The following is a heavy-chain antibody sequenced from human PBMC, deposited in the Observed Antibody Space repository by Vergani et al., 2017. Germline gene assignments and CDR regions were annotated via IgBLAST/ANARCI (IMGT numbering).Heavy chain of an antibody. D-gene: IGHD3-16*01. J-gene: IGHJ4*02. V-gene: IGHV4-34*01. CDR1: GGSFSGYY. Sequence: QVQLQQWGAGLLKPSETLSLTCAVYGGSFSGYYWSWIRQPPGKGLEWIGEINHSGSTNYNPSLKSRVTISVDTSKNQFSPKLSSVTAADTAVYYCARGSESGPVGGVKKSIRARRFDYWGQGTLVTVSS. CDR2: INHSGST. CDR3: ARGSESGPVGGVKKSIRARRFDY.